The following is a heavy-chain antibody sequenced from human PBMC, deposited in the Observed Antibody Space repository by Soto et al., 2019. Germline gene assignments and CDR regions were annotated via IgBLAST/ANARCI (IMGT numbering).Heavy chain of an antibody. CDR1: GGSISSGGYY. CDR2: IYYSGST. V-gene: IGHV4-31*03. CDR3: ARGGYCSSTSCYTGWFDP. Sequence: SETLSLTCTVSGGSISSGGYYWGWIRQHPGKGLEWIGYIYYSGSTYYNPSLKSRVTISVDTSKNQFSLKLSSVTAADTAVYYCARGGYCSSTSCYTGWFDPWGQGTLVTSPQ. D-gene: IGHD2-2*02. J-gene: IGHJ5*02.